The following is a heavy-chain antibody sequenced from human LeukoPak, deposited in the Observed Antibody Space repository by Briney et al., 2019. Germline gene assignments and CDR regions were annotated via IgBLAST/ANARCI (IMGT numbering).Heavy chain of an antibody. CDR3: AREQRYFDWLLSNRFDY. CDR1: GGSISSGDYY. V-gene: IGHV4-30-4*01. CDR2: IYYSGST. J-gene: IGHJ4*02. Sequence: SETLSPTCTVSGGSISSGDYYWSWIRQPPGKGLEWIGYIYYSGSTYYNPSLKSRVTISVDTSKNQFSLKLSSVTAADTAVYYCAREQRYFDWLLSNRFDYWGQGTLVTVSS. D-gene: IGHD3-9*01.